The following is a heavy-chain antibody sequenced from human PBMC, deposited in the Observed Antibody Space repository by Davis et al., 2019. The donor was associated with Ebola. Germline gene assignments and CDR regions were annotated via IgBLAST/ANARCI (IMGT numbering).Heavy chain of an antibody. CDR1: GFIVSDKY. CDR3: AREGRVFGCDY. CDR2: IYRDERT. V-gene: IGHV3-53*01. J-gene: IGHJ4*02. D-gene: IGHD3-3*01. Sequence: GGSLRLSCAASGFIVSDKYMSWVRQAPGKGLEWVSVIYRDERTYYADSVKGRFTVSRDNSENMLYLQMSTLRAEDTAVYYCAREGRVFGCDYWGQGSLVTVSS.